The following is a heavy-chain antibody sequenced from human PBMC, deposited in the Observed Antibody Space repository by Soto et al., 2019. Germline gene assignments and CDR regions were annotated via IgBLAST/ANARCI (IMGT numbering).Heavy chain of an antibody. J-gene: IGHJ3*02. Sequence: QVQLVESGGGVVQPGRSLRLSCAASGFTFSSYGMHWVRQAPGKGLEWVAVIWYDGSNKYYADSVKGRFTISRDNSKNTQYLQMSSLRAEETAVYYCARAPGWVVLVPAAIGDDAFDIWGQGTMVTVSS. CDR3: ARAPGWVVLVPAAIGDDAFDI. CDR1: GFTFSSYG. D-gene: IGHD2-2*01. V-gene: IGHV3-33*01. CDR2: IWYDGSNK.